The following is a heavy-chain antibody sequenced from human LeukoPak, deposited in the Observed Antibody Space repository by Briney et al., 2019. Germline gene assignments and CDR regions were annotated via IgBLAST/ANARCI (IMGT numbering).Heavy chain of an antibody. J-gene: IGHJ4*02. CDR3: ARVYYDVLTGDRFCDY. V-gene: IGHV4-38-2*02. Sequence: SETLSLTCSVSGYSISSGYHWGWIRQPPGKGLGWIGNIYHSRSTYYNPSLKSRVIISVDTSKNQFSLKLSSVTAADTAVYYCARVYYDVLTGDRFCDYWGQGTLVTVSS. CDR2: IYHSRST. CDR1: GYSISSGYH. D-gene: IGHD3-9*01.